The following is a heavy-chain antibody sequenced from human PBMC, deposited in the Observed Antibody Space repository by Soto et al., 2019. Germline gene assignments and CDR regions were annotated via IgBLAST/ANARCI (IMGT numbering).Heavy chain of an antibody. Sequence: GGSLRLSCAASGFTFSSYGMHWVRQAPGKGLEWVAVISYDGSNKYYADSVKGRFTISRDNSKNTLYLQMNSLRAEDTAVYYCAKEAEREYSSSGTAAWVPYYGMDVWGQGTTVTVSS. CDR3: AKEAEREYSSSGTAAWVPYYGMDV. V-gene: IGHV3-30*18. D-gene: IGHD6-6*01. CDR1: GFTFSSYG. J-gene: IGHJ6*02. CDR2: ISYDGSNK.